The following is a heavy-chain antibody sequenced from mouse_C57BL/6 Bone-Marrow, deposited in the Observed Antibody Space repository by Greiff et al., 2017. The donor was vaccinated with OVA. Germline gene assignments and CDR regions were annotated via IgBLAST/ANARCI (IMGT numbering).Heavy chain of an antibody. D-gene: IGHD2-3*01. Sequence: VQLQQSGAELVRPGASVKLSCTASGFNIKDDYMHWVKQRPEQGLEWIGWLDPENGDTEYASKFQGKATITADTSSNTAYLQLSSLTSEDTAVYYCTIYDGYYEGYWGQGTTLTVSS. V-gene: IGHV14-4*01. CDR2: LDPENGDT. CDR3: TIYDGYYEGY. CDR1: GFNIKDDY. J-gene: IGHJ2*01.